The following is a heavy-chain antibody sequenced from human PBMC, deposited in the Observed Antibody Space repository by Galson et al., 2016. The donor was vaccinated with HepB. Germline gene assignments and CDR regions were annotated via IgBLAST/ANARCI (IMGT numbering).Heavy chain of an antibody. V-gene: IGHV3-15*01. CDR1: GFTFSNAW. CDR2: IKSKTDGGTT. CDR3: RYGMDV. J-gene: IGHJ6*02. Sequence: SLRLSCAASGFTFSNAWMSWVRQDPGKGLEWVGRIKSKTDGGTTDYAAPVRGRFSISRDDSKNTLYLQMNSLKTEDTAVYYCRYGMDVWGQGTTVTVSS.